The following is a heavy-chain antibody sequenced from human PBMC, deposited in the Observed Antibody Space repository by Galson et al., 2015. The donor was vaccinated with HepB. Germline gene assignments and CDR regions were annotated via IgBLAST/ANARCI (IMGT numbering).Heavy chain of an antibody. V-gene: IGHV1-46*01. CDR1: GSTFTSYY. J-gene: IGHJ4*02. Sequence: SVKVSCKASGSTFTSYYMHWVRQAPGQGLEWMGIINPSGGSTSYAQKFQGRVTMTRDTSTSTVYMELSSLRSEDTAVYYCARANNWNDMGFDYWGQGTLVTVSS. CDR3: ARANNWNDMGFDY. D-gene: IGHD1-20*01. CDR2: INPSGGST.